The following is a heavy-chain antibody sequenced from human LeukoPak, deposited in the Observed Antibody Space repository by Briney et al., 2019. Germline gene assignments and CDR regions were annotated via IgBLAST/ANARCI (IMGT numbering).Heavy chain of an antibody. J-gene: IGHJ4*02. V-gene: IGHV1-2*02. CDR1: GYTFTGYY. Sequence: GASVKVSCKASGYTFTGYYMHWVRQAPGQGLEWMGWINPNSGGTNYAQKFQGRVTMTRDTSISTAYMELSRLRSDDTAVYYCARGGLLWFGESPYYFDYWGQGTLVTVSS. CDR2: INPNSGGT. CDR3: ARGGLLWFGESPYYFDY. D-gene: IGHD3-10*01.